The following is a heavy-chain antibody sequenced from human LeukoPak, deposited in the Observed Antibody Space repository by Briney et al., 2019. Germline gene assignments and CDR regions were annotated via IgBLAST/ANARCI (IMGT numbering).Heavy chain of an antibody. Sequence: SETLSLTCTVSGGSISSYYWSWIRQPAGKGLEWIGRIYTSGSTNYNPSLKSRVTMSVDTSKNQFSLKLSSVTAAATAVYYCWRGWGGYFKNTNCYGFYLWGQGTLVTVSS. V-gene: IGHV4-4*07. CDR2: IYTSGST. D-gene: IGHD2-2*01. CDR3: WRGWGGYFKNTNCYGFYL. CDR1: GGSISSYY. J-gene: IGHJ5*02.